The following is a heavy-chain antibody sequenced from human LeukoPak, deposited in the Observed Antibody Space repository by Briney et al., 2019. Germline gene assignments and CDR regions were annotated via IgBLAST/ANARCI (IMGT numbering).Heavy chain of an antibody. CDR1: GYTFTTYS. CDR2: INTNTGNP. J-gene: IGHJ4*02. CDR3: ARDREIIAFDY. D-gene: IGHD3-10*01. V-gene: IGHV7-4-1*02. Sequence: ASVKVSCKASGYTFTTYSMNWVRQAPGQGLEWMGWINTNTGNPTYAQGFTGRFVFSLDTSVSTAYLQVSSLEAEDTAVYYCARDREIIAFDYWGQGTLVSVSS.